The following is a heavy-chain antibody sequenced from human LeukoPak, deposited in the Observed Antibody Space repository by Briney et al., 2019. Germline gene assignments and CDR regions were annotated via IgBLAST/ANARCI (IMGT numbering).Heavy chain of an antibody. CDR2: IYTSGST. Sequence: SETLSLTCTVSGGSISSYYWSRIRQPAGKGLEWIGRIYTSGSTNYNPSLKSRVTMSVDTSKNQFPLKLSSVTAADTAVYYCARARRVYWYFDLWGRGTLVTVSS. CDR3: ARARRVYWYFDL. CDR1: GGSISSYY. V-gene: IGHV4-4*07. J-gene: IGHJ2*01.